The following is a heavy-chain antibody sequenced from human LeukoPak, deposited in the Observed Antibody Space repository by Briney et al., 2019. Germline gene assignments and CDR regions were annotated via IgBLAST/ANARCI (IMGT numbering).Heavy chain of an antibody. D-gene: IGHD3-22*01. J-gene: IGHJ5*02. CDR1: GGSFSGYY. CDR3: ARHTYYYDSSGYYIYWFDP. CDR2: INHSGST. Sequence: PSETLSLTCAVYGGSFSGYYWSWIRQPPGKGLEWIGEINHSGSTNYNPSLKSRVTISVDTSKNQFSLKLSSMTAADTAVYYCARHTYYYDSSGYYIYWFDPWGQGTLVTVSS. V-gene: IGHV4-34*01.